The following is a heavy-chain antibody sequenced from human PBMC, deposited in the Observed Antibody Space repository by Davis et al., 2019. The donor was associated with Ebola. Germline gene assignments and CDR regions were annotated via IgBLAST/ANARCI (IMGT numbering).Heavy chain of an antibody. Sequence: ASVKVSCKASGYTFTSYAMHWVRQAPGQRLEWMGWINAGNGNTKYSQKFQGRVTITRDTSASTAYMELSSLRSEDTAVYYCARGGAVRCSGGSCYSRIYYYYYGMDVWGQGTTVTVSS. CDR2: INAGNGNT. J-gene: IGHJ6*02. D-gene: IGHD2-15*01. V-gene: IGHV1-3*01. CDR1: GYTFTSYA. CDR3: ARGGAVRCSGGSCYSRIYYYYYGMDV.